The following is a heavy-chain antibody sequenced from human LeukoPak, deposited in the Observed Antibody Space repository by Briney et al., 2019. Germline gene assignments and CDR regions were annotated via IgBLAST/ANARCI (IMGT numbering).Heavy chain of an antibody. CDR3: ARGAVAAEADIGIQH. D-gene: IGHD6-19*01. V-gene: IGHV4-39*07. Sequence: SETLSLTCTVSGGSISSSSYYWGWIRQPPGKGLEWIGSIYYSGSTYYNPSLKSRVTISVDTSKNQFSLKLSSVTAADTAVYYCARGAVAAEADIGIQHWGQGTLVTVSS. J-gene: IGHJ1*01. CDR2: IYYSGST. CDR1: GGSISSSSYY.